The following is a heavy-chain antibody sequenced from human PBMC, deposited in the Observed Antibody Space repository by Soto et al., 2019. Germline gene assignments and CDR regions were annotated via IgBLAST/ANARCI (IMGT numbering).Heavy chain of an antibody. J-gene: IGHJ4*02. CDR3: ARRGLGARFDY. CDR1: GGSITNYY. D-gene: IGHD1-26*01. Sequence: TLSLTCTVSGGSITNYYWSWIRQTPGKGLEWVGSAHYSGSTHYNPSLKSRVTTSVDTSKNQISLNLTSVTAADTAVYYCARRGLGARFDYWGQGTLVTVSS. CDR2: AHYSGST. V-gene: IGHV4-59*01.